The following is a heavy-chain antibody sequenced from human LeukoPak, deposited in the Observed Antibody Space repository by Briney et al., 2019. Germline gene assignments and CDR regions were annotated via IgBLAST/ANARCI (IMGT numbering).Heavy chain of an antibody. J-gene: IGHJ4*02. Sequence: PGGSRRLSCVASGYIFNNYAVSWVRQAPGKGLEWVSAISGSGSTYYADSVKGRFTISRDNSKNTGYLQMNSLRAEDTAVYYCVKGGQDCSPTTCYYDWGQGTLVTVSS. CDR2: ISGSGST. V-gene: IGHV3-23*01. D-gene: IGHD2-2*01. CDR1: GYIFNNYA. CDR3: VKGGQDCSPTTCYYD.